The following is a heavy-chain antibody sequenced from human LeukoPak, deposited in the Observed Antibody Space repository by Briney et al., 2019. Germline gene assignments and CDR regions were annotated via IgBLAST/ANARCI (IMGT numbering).Heavy chain of an antibody. CDR3: ARDRSSSQDDAFDI. D-gene: IGHD6-6*01. Sequence: ASVKVSCKASGYTFPSYAISWVRQAPGQGLEWMGWISAYNGNTNYAQKFQGRVTMTTDTSTSTAHLELRSLRSEDTAVYYCARDRSSSQDDAFDIWGQGTMVTVSS. J-gene: IGHJ3*02. CDR2: ISAYNGNT. V-gene: IGHV1-18*01. CDR1: GYTFPSYA.